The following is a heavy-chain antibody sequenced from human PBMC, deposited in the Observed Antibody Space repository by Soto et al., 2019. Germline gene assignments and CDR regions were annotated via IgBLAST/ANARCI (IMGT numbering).Heavy chain of an antibody. CDR3: ARARPLYYDILTGYYPAFDY. CDR2: IYYSGST. D-gene: IGHD3-9*01. V-gene: IGHV4-59*01. CDR1: GGSISSYY. Sequence: SETLSLTCTVSGGSISSYYWSWVRQPPGKGLEWIGYIYYSGSTNYNPSLKSRVTISVDTSKNQFSLKLSSLTAADTAVYYCARARPLYYDILTGYYPAFDYWGQGTLVTVSS. J-gene: IGHJ4*02.